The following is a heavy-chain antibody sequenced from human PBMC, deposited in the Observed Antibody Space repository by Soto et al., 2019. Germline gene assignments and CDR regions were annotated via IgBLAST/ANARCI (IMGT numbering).Heavy chain of an antibody. CDR1: GGTFSSYA. Sequence: SVKASFKASGGTFSSYAIIWVRPPSVQGLEWEGGIIAIFGTGNYEKKFQGRVTITADKSTSTAYMELRSRRSEDTAVYYCARKRKKYYDSSGYYRGEDIDIWGQGTMVTVSS. CDR2: IIAIFGTG. CDR3: ARKRKKYYDSSGYYRGEDIDI. D-gene: IGHD3-22*01. J-gene: IGHJ3*02. V-gene: IGHV1-69*06.